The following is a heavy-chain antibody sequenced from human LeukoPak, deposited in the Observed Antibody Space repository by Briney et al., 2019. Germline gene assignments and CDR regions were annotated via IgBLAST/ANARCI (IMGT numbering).Heavy chain of an antibody. J-gene: IGHJ4*02. D-gene: IGHD5-18*01. V-gene: IGHV3-74*01. CDR3: AKDLIQLWSGVDY. Sequence: GGSLRLSCVVSGFTFDTYWMTWVRQAPGKGLVWVSRINSDGSSTSYADSVKGRFTISRDNAKNTLYLQMNSLRAEDTAVYYCAKDLIQLWSGVDYWGQGTLVTVSS. CDR1: GFTFDTYW. CDR2: INSDGSST.